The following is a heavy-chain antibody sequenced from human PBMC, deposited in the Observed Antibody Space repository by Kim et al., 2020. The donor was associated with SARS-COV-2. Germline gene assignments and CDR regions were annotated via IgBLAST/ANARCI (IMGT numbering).Heavy chain of an antibody. CDR1: GFTFSSSA. CDR3: AKDYSGGGTAGTNDYYYYGMDV. V-gene: IGHV3-23*01. D-gene: IGHD3-10*01. CDR2: VRGSGCRT. J-gene: IGHJ6*02. Sequence: GGSLRLSCAASGFTFSSSAMSWVRQAPGKGLEWVSTVRGSGCRTHYADSVTGRLTHSRDNSKKTLYLQMSSLRAEDTDVYYCAKDYSGGGTAGTNDYYYYGMDVWGQGTTVTVAS.